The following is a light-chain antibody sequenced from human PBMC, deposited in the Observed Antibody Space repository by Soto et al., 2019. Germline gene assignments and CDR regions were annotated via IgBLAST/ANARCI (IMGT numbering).Light chain of an antibody. Sequence: QSVLTQPASVSASPGQSITISCTGTSTDIGAYKFVSWYQQHPGKAPKLMIYDVTSRPSGVSNRFSGSKSGNTASLIISVLQAEDEADYYCISYTSFDTEVFGTGTRSPS. CDR1: STDIGAYKF. CDR2: DVT. V-gene: IGLV2-14*03. CDR3: ISYTSFDTEV. J-gene: IGLJ1*01.